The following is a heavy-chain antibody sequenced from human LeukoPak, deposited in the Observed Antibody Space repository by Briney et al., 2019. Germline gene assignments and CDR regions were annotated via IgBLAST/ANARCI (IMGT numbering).Heavy chain of an antibody. J-gene: IGHJ5*02. V-gene: IGHV1-8*01. CDR3: VTGRVRCVIRGWFDP. Sequence: ASVKASCKASRYTFTSYDINWLRQATGHGLEWMGWMNPNSGNTGYAPKFKGRVTMTRYTSISTAYMELSRLTSEDTTVWYCVTGRVRCVIRGWFDPWGQGTLVTVSS. D-gene: IGHD3-10*01. CDR2: MNPNSGNT. CDR1: RYTFTSYD.